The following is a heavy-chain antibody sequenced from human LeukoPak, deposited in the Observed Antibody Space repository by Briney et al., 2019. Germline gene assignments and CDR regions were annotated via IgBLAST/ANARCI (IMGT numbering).Heavy chain of an antibody. CDR3: TRHPTYSSGWYDY. D-gene: IGHD6-19*01. J-gene: IGHJ4*02. CDR2: IRSKANSYAT. V-gene: IGHV3-73*01. CDR1: GFTFSGSA. Sequence: GGSLRLSCAASGFTFSGSAMHWVRQASGKGLEWVGRIRSKANSYATAYAASVKGRFTISRDDSKNTAYLQMNSLKTEDTAVYYCTRHPTYSSGWYDYWGQGTLVTVSS.